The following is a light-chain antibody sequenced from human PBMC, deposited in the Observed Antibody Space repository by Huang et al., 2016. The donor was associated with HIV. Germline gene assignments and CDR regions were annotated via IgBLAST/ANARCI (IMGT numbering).Light chain of an antibody. J-gene: IGKJ4*01. CDR3: QQYESWPPLT. CDR1: QSVRDK. V-gene: IGKV3-15*01. CDR2: ATS. Sequence: EIVMTQSPDTLSVSPGERATLACRASQSVRDKLAGYQQKPVQAPRPLLHATSTRAAGVPARFSGSGSGTEFTLTISSLQSEDCGVYYCQQYESWPPLTFGGGTKVEIK.